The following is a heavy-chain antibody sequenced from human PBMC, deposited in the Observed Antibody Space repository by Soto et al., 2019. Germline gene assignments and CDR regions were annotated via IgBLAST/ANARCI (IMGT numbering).Heavy chain of an antibody. CDR3: GRLKYSNWIGGDP. V-gene: IGHV4-59*01. Sequence: PSETLSLTCAVSGGSIRSYYWTWIRQPPGKGLEWIGDIHFSGSTNYNPSLKSRVTISVDTSENQFSLKLSSVTAADTAVYYCGRLKYSNWIGGDPWGQGTLVTVAS. D-gene: IGHD4-4*01. J-gene: IGHJ5*02. CDR2: IHFSGST. CDR1: GGSIRSYY.